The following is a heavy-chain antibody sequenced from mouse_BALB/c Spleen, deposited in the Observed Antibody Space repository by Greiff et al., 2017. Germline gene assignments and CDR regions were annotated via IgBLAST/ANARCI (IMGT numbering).Heavy chain of an antibody. V-gene: IGHV14-3*02. Sequence: VQLQQSGAELVKPGASVKLSCTASGFNIKDTYMHWVKQRPEQGLEWIGRIDPANGNTKYDPKFQGKATITADTSSNTAYLQLSSLTSEDTAGYYGAGLSPYAMDYWGQGTSVTVSS. CDR3: AGLSPYAMDY. CDR1: GFNIKDTY. J-gene: IGHJ4*01. CDR2: IDPANGNT.